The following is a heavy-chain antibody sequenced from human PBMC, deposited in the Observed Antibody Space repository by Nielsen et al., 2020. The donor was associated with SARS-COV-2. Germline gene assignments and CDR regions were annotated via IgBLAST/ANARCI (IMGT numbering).Heavy chain of an antibody. CDR2: ISYDGSNK. CDR1: GFTFSSYA. V-gene: IGHV3-30-3*01. Sequence: GESLKISCAASGFTFSSYAMHWVRQAPGKGLEWVAVISYDGSNKYYADSVKGRFTISRDNSKNTLYLQMNSLRAEDTAVYYCARAGGWFGELLYLFDYWGQGTLVTVSS. D-gene: IGHD3-10*01. CDR3: ARAGGWFGELLYLFDY. J-gene: IGHJ4*02.